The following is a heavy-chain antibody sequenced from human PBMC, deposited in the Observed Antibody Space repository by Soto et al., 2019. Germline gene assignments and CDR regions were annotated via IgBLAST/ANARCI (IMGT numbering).Heavy chain of an antibody. CDR1: GGSISSYY. V-gene: IGHV4-59*08. Sequence: SQTLSLTCTVSGGSISSYYWSWIRQPPGKGLEWIGYIYYSGSTNYNPSLKSRVTISVDTSKNQFSLKLSSVTAADTAVYYCARGDYGSGSYDAFDIWGQGTMVTVSS. D-gene: IGHD3-10*01. CDR2: IYYSGST. J-gene: IGHJ3*02. CDR3: ARGDYGSGSYDAFDI.